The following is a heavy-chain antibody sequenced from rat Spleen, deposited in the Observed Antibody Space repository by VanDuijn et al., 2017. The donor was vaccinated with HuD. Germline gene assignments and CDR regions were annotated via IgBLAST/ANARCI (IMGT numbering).Heavy chain of an antibody. CDR1: GFTFSNYG. CDR3: TTTYFDGSYYYPFVY. J-gene: IGHJ3*01. D-gene: IGHD1-12*02. Sequence: EVQLVESGGGLVQPGRSLKLSCAASGFTFSNYGMAWVRQAPGKGLEWVASISNAAGKVYYPDSVKGRFTISRDTAQNILYLQMNSPRSEDTATYYCTTTYFDGSYYYPFVYWGQGTLVTVSS. CDR2: ISNAAGKV. V-gene: IGHV5-29*01.